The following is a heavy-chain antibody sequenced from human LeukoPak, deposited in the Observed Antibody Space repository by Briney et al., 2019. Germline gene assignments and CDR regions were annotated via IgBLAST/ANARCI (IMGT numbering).Heavy chain of an antibody. CDR2: ISWDGGST. Sequence: GGSLRLACAPSGFTFDVYTVRWVRQQPGKCLEWVSFISWDGGSTYYADSVKGRFTISRDNIKNSLYLQMNSLRTEDTALYYCAKADVYGPAGMFYFQHWGQGTLVTVSS. CDR1: GFTFDVYT. CDR3: AKADVYGPAGMFYFQH. J-gene: IGHJ1*01. D-gene: IGHD2-2*01. V-gene: IGHV3-43*01.